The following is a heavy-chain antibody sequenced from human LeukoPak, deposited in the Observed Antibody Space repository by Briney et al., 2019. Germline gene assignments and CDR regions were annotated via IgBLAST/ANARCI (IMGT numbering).Heavy chain of an antibody. J-gene: IGHJ3*02. CDR1: GYIFTSYG. Sequence: GASVKVSCKASGYIFTSYGISWVRQAPGQGLEWMGWISAYNGNTNYAQKLQGRVTMTTDTSTSTAYMELRSLRSDDTAVYYCARGRDYGDYRGAFDIWGQGTMVTVSS. D-gene: IGHD4-17*01. CDR3: ARGRDYGDYRGAFDI. CDR2: ISAYNGNT. V-gene: IGHV1-18*01.